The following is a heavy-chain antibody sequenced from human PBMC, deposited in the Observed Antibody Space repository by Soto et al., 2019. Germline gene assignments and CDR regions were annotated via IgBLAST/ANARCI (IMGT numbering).Heavy chain of an antibody. CDR3: TRASSLDFDF. V-gene: IGHV3-49*04. CDR2: IRRNAYGGTT. Sequence: GGSLRLSCTTSGFTFGDYALSWVRQAPGKGLEWVGFIRRNAYGGTTDYAASVKGRFTISRDDSKSIAYLQMNSLRAEDTALYYCTRASSLDFDFWGQGTLVTVSS. CDR1: GFTFGDYA. D-gene: IGHD3-16*01. J-gene: IGHJ4*02.